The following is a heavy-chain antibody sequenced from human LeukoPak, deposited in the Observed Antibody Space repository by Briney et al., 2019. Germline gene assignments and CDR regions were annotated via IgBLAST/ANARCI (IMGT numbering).Heavy chain of an antibody. D-gene: IGHD3-10*01. V-gene: IGHV4-39*01. Sequence: KPSETLSLTCTVSGGSISSSSYYWGWIRQPPGKGLEGIGSIYYSGSTYYNPSLKSRVTISVDTSKNQFSLKLSSVTAADTAVYYCARQAITMVRGATPPFDYWGQGTLVTVSS. CDR3: ARQAITMVRGATPPFDY. CDR1: GGSISSSSYY. CDR2: IYYSGST. J-gene: IGHJ4*02.